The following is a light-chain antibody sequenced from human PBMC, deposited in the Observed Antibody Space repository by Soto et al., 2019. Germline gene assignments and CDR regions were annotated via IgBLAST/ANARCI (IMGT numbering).Light chain of an antibody. J-gene: IGKJ1*01. CDR3: QKYNGARWT. CDR2: AAS. Sequence: DIQMTQSPSSLSASVGDRVTITCRASQGFSNYLAWYQQKPGKVPKLLICAASSLQSGVPSRFSGSGSGTDFTLTISSLQPEDVATYYCQKYNGARWTFGQGTKVEIK. V-gene: IGKV1-27*01. CDR1: QGFSNY.